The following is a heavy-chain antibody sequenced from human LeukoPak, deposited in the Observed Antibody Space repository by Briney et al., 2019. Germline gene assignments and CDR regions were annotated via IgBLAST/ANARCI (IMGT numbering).Heavy chain of an antibody. CDR2: IYYSGST. J-gene: IGHJ3*02. Sequence: SETLSLTCTVSGGSISSYYWSWIRQPPGKGLEWIGYIYYSGSTNYNPSLKSRVTISVDTSKNQFSLKLSSVTAADAAVYYCARAGVAATAYPDAFDIWGQGTMVTVSS. CDR1: GGSISSYY. D-gene: IGHD2-15*01. V-gene: IGHV4-59*01. CDR3: ARAGVAATAYPDAFDI.